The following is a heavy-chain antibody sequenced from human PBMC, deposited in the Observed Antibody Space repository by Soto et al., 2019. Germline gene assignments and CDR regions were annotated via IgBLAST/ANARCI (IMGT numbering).Heavy chain of an antibody. CDR1: GFTFSSYA. Sequence: PGGSLRLSCAASGFTFSSYAMSWVRQAPGKGLEWVSAISGSGGSTYYADSVKGRSTISRDNSKNTLYLQMNSLRAEDTAVYYCAKPRTYCSSTSCYTGSFDYWGQGTLVTVSS. CDR2: ISGSGGST. J-gene: IGHJ4*02. D-gene: IGHD2-2*02. V-gene: IGHV3-23*01. CDR3: AKPRTYCSSTSCYTGSFDY.